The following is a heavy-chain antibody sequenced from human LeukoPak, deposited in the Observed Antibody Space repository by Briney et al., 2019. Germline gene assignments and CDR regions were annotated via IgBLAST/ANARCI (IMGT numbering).Heavy chain of an antibody. CDR1: GFTFSSYS. V-gene: IGHV3-21*01. Sequence: GGSLRLSCAASGFTFSSYSMNWVRQAPGKGLEWVSSISSSSSYIYYADSVKGRFTISIDNAKNSLYLQMNSLRAEDTAVYYCARDPYNTILYRLAHWGQGTLVTVSS. CDR2: ISSSSSYI. CDR3: ARDPYNTILYRLAH. D-gene: IGHD3-10*01. J-gene: IGHJ4*02.